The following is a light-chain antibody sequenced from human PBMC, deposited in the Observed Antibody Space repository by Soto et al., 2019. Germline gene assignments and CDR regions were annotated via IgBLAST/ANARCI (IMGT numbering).Light chain of an antibody. CDR3: GTWDSSLSAGV. V-gene: IGLV1-51*01. Sequence: QSVLTQPPSVSAAPGQKVSISCYGSTSTIGSNYVSWHQQLPGTAPKLLIYDNDKRPSGIPDRFSGSKSGTSATLGITGLQTGDEADYYCGTWDSSLSAGVFGGGTKLTVL. CDR1: TSTIGSNY. J-gene: IGLJ3*02. CDR2: DND.